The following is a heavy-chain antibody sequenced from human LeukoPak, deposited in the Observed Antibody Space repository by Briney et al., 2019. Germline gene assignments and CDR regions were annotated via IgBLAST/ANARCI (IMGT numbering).Heavy chain of an antibody. CDR2: INPNSGGT. CDR1: GYTFTGYC. CDR3: AVTMVRGVVGYFDY. J-gene: IGHJ4*02. D-gene: IGHD3-10*01. V-gene: IGHV1-2*02. Sequence: ASVTVSCKSSGYTFTGYCMHWVRQAPGQGLEWMVWINPNSGGTNYAQKFQGRVTMTRDTSISTAYMELSRLRSDDTAVYYCAVTMVRGVVGYFDYWGQGTLVTVSS.